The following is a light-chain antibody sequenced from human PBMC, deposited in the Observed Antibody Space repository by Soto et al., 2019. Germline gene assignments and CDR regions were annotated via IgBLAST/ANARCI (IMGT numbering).Light chain of an antibody. CDR2: GAS. CDR1: QDIKNY. CDR3: QQFYSDPLT. Sequence: DIQLTQSPTFLSASVGDTVTITCRASQDIKNYLGWYQQKPGNAPKFLIFGASSLQSGVPSRFSGRGSGTEFTLTIGSLQPEDFATYYCQQFYSDPLTFGGGTKVEIK. V-gene: IGKV1-9*01. J-gene: IGKJ4*01.